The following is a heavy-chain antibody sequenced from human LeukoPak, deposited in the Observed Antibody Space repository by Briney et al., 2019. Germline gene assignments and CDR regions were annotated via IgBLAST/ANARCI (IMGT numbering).Heavy chain of an antibody. J-gene: IGHJ6*02. D-gene: IGHD4-17*01. CDR1: GFTFSSYG. Sequence: GGSLRLSCAASGFTFSSYGMHWVRQAPGKGLEWVAVISYDGSNKYYADSVKGRFTISRDNSKNTLYLQMNSLRAEDTAVYYCACFGDYSFYYGMDVWGQGTTVTVSS. CDR2: ISYDGSNK. V-gene: IGHV3-30*03. CDR3: ACFGDYSFYYGMDV.